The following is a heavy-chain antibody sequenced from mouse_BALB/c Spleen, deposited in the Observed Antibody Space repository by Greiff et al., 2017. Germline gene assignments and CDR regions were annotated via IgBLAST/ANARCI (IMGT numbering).Heavy chain of an antibody. CDR3: ARANYCNLAWFAY. Sequence: VQGVESGPGLVAPSQSLSITCTVSGFSLTSYGVHWVRQPPGKGLEWLGVIWAGGSANYNSALMSRLSISKDNSKSQVFLKMNSLQTDDTAMYYCARANYCNLAWFAYWGQGTLVTVSA. D-gene: IGHD2-1*01. CDR2: IWAGGSA. J-gene: IGHJ3*01. V-gene: IGHV2-9*02. CDR1: GFSLTSYG.